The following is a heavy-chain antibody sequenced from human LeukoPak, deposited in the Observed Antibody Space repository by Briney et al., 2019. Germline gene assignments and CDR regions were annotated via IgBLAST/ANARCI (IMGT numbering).Heavy chain of an antibody. D-gene: IGHD4-17*01. CDR1: GVSICSYY. CDR3: ARTNYGERYFYY. V-gene: IGHV4-59*08. CDR2: IYYSGST. J-gene: IGHJ4*02. Sequence: SETLSLTCTVSGVSICSYYWSWLGQPPGKGLEGIGYIYYSGSTNYNPSLKSRVTISVDTSKNQFSLTLSSVTAADTAVYYCARTNYGERYFYYCGQGTLVSVSS.